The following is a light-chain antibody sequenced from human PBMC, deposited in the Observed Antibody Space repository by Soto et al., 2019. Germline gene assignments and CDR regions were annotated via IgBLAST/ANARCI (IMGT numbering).Light chain of an antibody. CDR1: QSINNY. CDR2: AAS. CDR3: QQSYSAPLYT. J-gene: IGKJ2*01. V-gene: IGKV1-39*01. Sequence: IQMTQSPSSLSASVGDRVTITCRASQSINNYLNWYQHKTGKAPKLLIYAASNLQSGVPSRFSGSESGTDFTLTISSLQPEDFATYFCQQSYSAPLYTFGQGTNLEIK.